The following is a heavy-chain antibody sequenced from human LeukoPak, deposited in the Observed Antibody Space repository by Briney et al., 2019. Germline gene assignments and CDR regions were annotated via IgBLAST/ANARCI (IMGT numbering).Heavy chain of an antibody. CDR1: GFTFNNFW. Sequence: GGSLRLPCAASGFTFNNFWMNWVRQAPGKGLEWVASIKQDGSEKYFLDSVKGRFTISRDNAKTSLFLQMNSLGAEDTAVYYCARGVYCSPTICYGGRYYYYMDVWGKGTTVTVSS. D-gene: IGHD2-2*01. V-gene: IGHV3-7*01. CDR3: ARGVYCSPTICYGGRYYYYMDV. CDR2: IKQDGSEK. J-gene: IGHJ6*03.